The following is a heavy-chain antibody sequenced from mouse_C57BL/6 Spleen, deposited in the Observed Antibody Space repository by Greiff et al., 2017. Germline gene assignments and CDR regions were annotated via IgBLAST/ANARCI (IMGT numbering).Heavy chain of an antibody. CDR1: GYAFSSYW. D-gene: IGHD1-1*01. CDR2: IYPGDGDT. CDR3: ASPSYYGSSPYYYAMDY. J-gene: IGHJ4*01. V-gene: IGHV1-80*01. Sequence: QVQLQQSGAELVKPGASVKISCKASGYAFSSYWLNWVKQRPGKGLEWIGQIYPGDGDTNYNGKFKGKATLTADKSSSAAYMQLSSLTSEDSAVYFCASPSYYGSSPYYYAMDYWGQGTSVTVSS.